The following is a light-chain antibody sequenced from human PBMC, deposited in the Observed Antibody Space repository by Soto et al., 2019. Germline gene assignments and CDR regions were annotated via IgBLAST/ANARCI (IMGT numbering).Light chain of an antibody. CDR3: QRSYITLPWT. CDR1: QSISSY. Sequence: DIQMTQSPSSLSASVGDRFTITCRASQSISSYLNWYPQRPGKAPKLLIYAASSLQSGVPSRFSGSGAGTDFTLTISSLHPQDFSTFYSQRSYITLPWTVGHGTK. CDR2: AAS. V-gene: IGKV1-39*01. J-gene: IGKJ1*01.